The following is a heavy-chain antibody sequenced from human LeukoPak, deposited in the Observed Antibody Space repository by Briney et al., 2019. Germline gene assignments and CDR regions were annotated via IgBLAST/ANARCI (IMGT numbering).Heavy chain of an antibody. CDR3: ARINDFGDYGSDY. J-gene: IGHJ4*02. V-gene: IGHV1-69*04. CDR1: GGTFSSYA. Sequence: SVKVSCKASGGTFSSYAISWVRQAPGQGLEWVGRIIPIFGIANYAQKFQGRVTITADKSTSTAYMELSSLRSEDTAVYYCARINDFGDYGSDYWGQGTLVTVSS. CDR2: IIPIFGIA. D-gene: IGHD4-17*01.